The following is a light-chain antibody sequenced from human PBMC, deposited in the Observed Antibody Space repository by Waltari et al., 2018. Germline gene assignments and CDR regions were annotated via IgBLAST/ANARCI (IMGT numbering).Light chain of an antibody. Sequence: QSVLTQPPSASGTSGQRVTISCSGSRPNIGSNHVYWYQQLPGAAPKVLIYRSDQRPSGAPDRFSGSTFASSASLTISGLRSDDEADYYCAAWDDSLSGGVFGTGTRVTVL. J-gene: IGLJ1*01. CDR2: RSD. CDR3: AAWDDSLSGGV. V-gene: IGLV1-47*01. CDR1: RPNIGSNH.